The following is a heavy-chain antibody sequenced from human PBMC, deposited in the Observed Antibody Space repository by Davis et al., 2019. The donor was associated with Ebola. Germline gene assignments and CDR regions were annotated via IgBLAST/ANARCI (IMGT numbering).Heavy chain of an antibody. CDR2: INHSGST. CDR1: GGSFSGYY. D-gene: IGHD5-12*01. V-gene: IGHV4-34*01. J-gene: IGHJ4*02. CDR3: ARVRGIVATRFDY. Sequence: SETLSLTCAVYGGSFSGYYWSWIRQPPGKGLEWIGEINHSGSTNYNPSLKSRVTISVDTSKNQFSLKLSSVTAADTAVYYCARVRGIVATRFDYWGQGTLVTVSS.